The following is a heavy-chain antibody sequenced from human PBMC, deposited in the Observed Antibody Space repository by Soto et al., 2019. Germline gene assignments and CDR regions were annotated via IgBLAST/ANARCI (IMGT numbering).Heavy chain of an antibody. Sequence: GGSLRLSCAASGFTVSSNYMSWVRQAPGKGLEWVSAISGSGGSTYYADSVKGRFTISRDNSKNTLYLQMNSLRAEDTVVYYCAKDPVEVHILTGYYIDYWGQGTLVTVSS. V-gene: IGHV3-23*01. J-gene: IGHJ4*02. CDR2: ISGSGGST. CDR3: AKDPVEVHILTGYYIDY. D-gene: IGHD3-9*01. CDR1: GFTVSSNY.